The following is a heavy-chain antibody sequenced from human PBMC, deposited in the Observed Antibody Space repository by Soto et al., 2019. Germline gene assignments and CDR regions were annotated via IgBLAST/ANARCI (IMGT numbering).Heavy chain of an antibody. D-gene: IGHD1-26*01. CDR2: IWYGGSNK. V-gene: IGHV3-33*01. Sequence: GGSLRLSCAASGFTFSSYGMHWVRQAPGKGLEWVAVIWYGGSNKYYADSVKGRFTISRDNSKNTLYLQMNSLRAEDTAVYYCARDAWELLLGDAFDIWGQGTMVTVSS. CDR3: ARDAWELLLGDAFDI. CDR1: GFTFSSYG. J-gene: IGHJ3*02.